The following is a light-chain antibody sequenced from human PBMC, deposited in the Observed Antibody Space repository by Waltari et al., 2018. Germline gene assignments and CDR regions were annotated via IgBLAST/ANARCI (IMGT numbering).Light chain of an antibody. Sequence: QSVLTQPPSASVTPGQRVTISFSGRHSNRGSNFVYWYQQLPGTAPKLLIYRNDQRPSGVPDRFSGSKSRTSASLAFSGLRPEDEADYYCAAWDDNLSGVVFGGGTKVTVL. CDR3: AAWDDNLSGVV. CDR1: HSNRGSNF. CDR2: RND. J-gene: IGLJ2*01. V-gene: IGLV1-47*01.